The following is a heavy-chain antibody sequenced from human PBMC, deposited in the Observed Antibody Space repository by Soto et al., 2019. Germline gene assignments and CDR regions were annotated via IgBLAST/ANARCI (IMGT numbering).Heavy chain of an antibody. J-gene: IGHJ4*02. CDR1: GFTFDDYA. V-gene: IGHV3-9*01. D-gene: IGHD1-20*01. Sequence: EVQLVESGGGLVQPGRSLRLSCAASGFTFDDYAMHWVRQAPGKGLEWVSGISWNSGSIGYADSVKGRFTISRDNAKNSLYLQMNSLRAEDTALYYCAKDPGITGTTYYFDYWGQGTLVTVFS. CDR3: AKDPGITGTTYYFDY. CDR2: ISWNSGSI.